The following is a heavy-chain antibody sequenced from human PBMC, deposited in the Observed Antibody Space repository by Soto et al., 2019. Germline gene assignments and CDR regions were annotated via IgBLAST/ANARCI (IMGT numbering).Heavy chain of an antibody. CDR3: ARLGGYSSSWFCIDL. D-gene: IGHD6-13*01. Sequence: GESLKISCKGSGYSFTSYWIGWVRQMPGKGLEWMGIIYPGDSDTRYSPSFQGQVTISADNSIITAYLQWSSLKASDTAIYYCARLGGYSSSWFCIDLWGQGTLVTVSS. J-gene: IGHJ4*01. V-gene: IGHV5-51*01. CDR2: IYPGDSDT. CDR1: GYSFTSYW.